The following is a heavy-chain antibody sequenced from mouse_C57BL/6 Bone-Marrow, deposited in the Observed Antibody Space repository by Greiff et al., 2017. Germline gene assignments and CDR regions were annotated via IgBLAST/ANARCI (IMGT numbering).Heavy chain of an antibody. V-gene: IGHV1-72*01. CDR1: GYTFTSYW. D-gene: IGHD2-4*01. Sequence: QVQLQQPGAELVKPGASVKLSCKASGYTFTSYWMHWVKQRPGRGLEWIGRIDPNSGGTKYNEKFKSKATLTVDKPSSPAYMQLSCLTSEDSAVYYCARYGPLRPGAWFAYWGQGTLVTVSA. CDR2: IDPNSGGT. J-gene: IGHJ3*01. CDR3: ARYGPLRPGAWFAY.